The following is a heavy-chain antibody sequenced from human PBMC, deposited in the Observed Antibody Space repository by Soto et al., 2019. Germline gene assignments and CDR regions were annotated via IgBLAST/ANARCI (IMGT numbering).Heavy chain of an antibody. Sequence: ASVKVSCTASGYNFTSYAMHWVRQAPGQRLEWMGWINAGNGNTKYSQKFQGRVTITRDTSASTAYMEPSSLRSEDTAVYYCAREGCSSTSCYELGYWGQGTLVTVSS. CDR3: AREGCSSTSCYELGY. J-gene: IGHJ4*02. CDR1: GYNFTSYA. CDR2: INAGNGNT. V-gene: IGHV1-3*01. D-gene: IGHD2-2*01.